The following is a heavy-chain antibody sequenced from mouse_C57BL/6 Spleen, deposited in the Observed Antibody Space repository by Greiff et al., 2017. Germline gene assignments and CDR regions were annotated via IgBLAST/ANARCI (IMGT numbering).Heavy chain of an antibody. J-gene: IGHJ3*01. CDR1: GYTFTSYW. CDR2: IDPSDSYT. V-gene: IGHV1-69*01. CDR3: ARGYDYEDRFAY. Sequence: QVQLQQPGAELVMPGASVKLSCKASGYTFTSYWMHWVKQRPGQGLEWIGEIDPSDSYTNYNQKFKGKFTLTVDKSSSTDYMQLSSLTSEDSAVYYCARGYDYEDRFAYWGQGTLVTVSA. D-gene: IGHD2-4*01.